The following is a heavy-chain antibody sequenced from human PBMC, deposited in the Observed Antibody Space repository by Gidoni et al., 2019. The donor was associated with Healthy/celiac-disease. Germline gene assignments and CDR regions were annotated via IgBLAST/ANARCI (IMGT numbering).Heavy chain of an antibody. J-gene: IGHJ3*02. CDR1: GLPFSSYA. CDR2: ISYDGSNK. Sequence: QVQLVESGGGVVQPGRSLRLSCAASGLPFSSYAMHWVRQAPGKGLEWVAVISYDGSNKYYADSVKGRFTISRDNSKNTLYLQMNSLRAEDTAVYYCANDIVANDAFDIWGQGTMVTVSS. CDR3: ANDIVANDAFDI. V-gene: IGHV3-30-3*02. D-gene: IGHD3-22*01.